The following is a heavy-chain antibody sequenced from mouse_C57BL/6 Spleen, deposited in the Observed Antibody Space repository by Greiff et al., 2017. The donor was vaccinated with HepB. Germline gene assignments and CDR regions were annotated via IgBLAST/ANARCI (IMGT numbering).Heavy chain of an antibody. CDR1: GFTFSSYG. CDR2: ISSGGSYT. V-gene: IGHV5-6*01. J-gene: IGHJ4*01. Sequence: EVKLVESGGDLVKPGGSLKLSCAASGFTFSSYGMSWVRQTPDKRLEWVATISSGGSYTYYPDSVKGRFTISRDNAKNTLYLQMSSLKSEDTAMYYCARITTYYYAMDYWGQGTSVTVSS. D-gene: IGHD1-1*01. CDR3: ARITTYYYAMDY.